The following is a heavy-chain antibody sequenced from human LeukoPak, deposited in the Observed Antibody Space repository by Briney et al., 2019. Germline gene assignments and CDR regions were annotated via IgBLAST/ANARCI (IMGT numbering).Heavy chain of an antibody. D-gene: IGHD3-10*01. Sequence: PGGSLRLSCAASGFTFSSYGMHWVRQAPGKGLEWVAVISYDGSNKYYADSVKGRFTISRDNAKNSLYLQMNSLRAEDTALYYCAIHAIRSGSSDDYWGQGALVTVSS. V-gene: IGHV3-30*03. CDR2: ISYDGSNK. J-gene: IGHJ4*02. CDR3: AIHAIRSGSSDDY. CDR1: GFTFSSYG.